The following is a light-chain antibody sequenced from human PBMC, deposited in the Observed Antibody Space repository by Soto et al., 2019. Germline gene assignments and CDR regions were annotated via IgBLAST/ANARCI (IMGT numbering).Light chain of an antibody. V-gene: IGLV1-44*01. CDR3: AAWDDSLNGYV. J-gene: IGLJ1*01. CDR2: SNN. Sequence: QSVLTQPPSASGPPGQRVTISCSGSSSNIGSNTVNWYQQLPGTAPKLLIYSNNQRPSGVPDRFSRSKSGTSASLAISGLRSEDEADYYCAAWDDSLNGYVFGTGTKVTVL. CDR1: SSNIGSNT.